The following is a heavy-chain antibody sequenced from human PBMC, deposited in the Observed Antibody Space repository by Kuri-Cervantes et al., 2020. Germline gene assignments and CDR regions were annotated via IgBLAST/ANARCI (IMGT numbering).Heavy chain of an antibody. D-gene: IGHD2-15*01. Sequence: GESLKISCAASGFTFSSYEMNWVRQAPGKGLEWVANIKQDGSENYYADSVKGRFTISRDNAKNSLYLQMNSLRAEDTAVYYCAREEDIVVVVAAFLTSEYYMDVWGKGTTVTVSS. CDR3: AREEDIVVVVAAFLTSEYYMDV. CDR1: GFTFSSYE. CDR2: IKQDGSEN. J-gene: IGHJ6*03. V-gene: IGHV3-7*01.